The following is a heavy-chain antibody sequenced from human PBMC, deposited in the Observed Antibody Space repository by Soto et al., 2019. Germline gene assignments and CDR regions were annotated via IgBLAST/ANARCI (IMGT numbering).Heavy chain of an antibody. CDR1: CGSSSSYC. V-gene: IGHV4-59*08. J-gene: IGHJ6*02. CDR3: ARQSTVVRRVQHKNREDNHGSAV. CDR2: IYYSGST. D-gene: IGHD3-10*01. Sequence: LEILCHTCTVACGSSSSYCWRWIRQPPGKGLEWIGYIYYSGSTNYNPSLKSRVTISIDTSKNQFSLKLSSVTAADTAVYYCARQSTVVRRVQHKNREDNHGSAVWGQGTTVIVSS.